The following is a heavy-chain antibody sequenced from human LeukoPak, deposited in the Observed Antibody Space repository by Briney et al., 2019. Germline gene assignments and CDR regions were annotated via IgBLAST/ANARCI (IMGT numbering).Heavy chain of an antibody. CDR3: AHRLDYYGSGSYYNWFDP. CDR1: GFSLSTSGVG. V-gene: IGHV2-5*02. Sequence: SGPTLVKPTQTLTLTCTFSGFSLSTSGVGVGWIRQPPGKALEWLALIYWDDDKRYSPSLKSRLTITKDTSKNQVVLTMTYMDPVDTATYYCAHRLDYYGSGSYYNWFDPWGQGTLVTVSS. D-gene: IGHD3-10*01. J-gene: IGHJ5*02. CDR2: IYWDDDK.